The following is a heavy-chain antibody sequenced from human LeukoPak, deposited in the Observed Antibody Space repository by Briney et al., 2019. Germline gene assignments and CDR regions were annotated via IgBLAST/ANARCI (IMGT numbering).Heavy chain of an antibody. V-gene: IGHV4-38-2*02. CDR3: ARSYIGGAMIVVVITNWFDP. CDR1: GYSISSGYY. Sequence: SETLSLTCTVSGYSISSGYYWGWIRQPPGKGLEWIGSIYHSGSTYYNPSLKSRVTISVDTSKNQFSLKLSSVTAADTAVYYCARSYIGGAMIVVVITNWFDPWGQGTLVTVSP. D-gene: IGHD3-22*01. J-gene: IGHJ5*02. CDR2: IYHSGST.